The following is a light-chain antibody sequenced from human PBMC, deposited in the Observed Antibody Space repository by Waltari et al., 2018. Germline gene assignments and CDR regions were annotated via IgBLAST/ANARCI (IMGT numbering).Light chain of an antibody. CDR2: DVS. CDR1: ISVVGGYDY. J-gene: IGLJ2*01. CDR3: CSYALFSTLV. Sequence: QSALTQPASVSESPGQSITISCTGTISVVGGYDYVSGYQQHPGKAPKLLIYDVSERPSGVSNRFSGSKSGNTASLTISGLQAEDEADYYCCSYALFSTLVFGGGTKVTVL. V-gene: IGLV2-23*02.